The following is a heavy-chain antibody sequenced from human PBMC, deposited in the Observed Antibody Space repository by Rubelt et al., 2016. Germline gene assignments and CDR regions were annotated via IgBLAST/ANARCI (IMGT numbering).Heavy chain of an antibody. D-gene: IGHD3-3*01. J-gene: IGHJ6*02. CDR1: GFTFSSYA. CDR2: ISGSGGST. V-gene: IGHV3-23*01. CDR3: ARDPITIFGVVIRYYYGMDV. Sequence: VLPGGSLRLSCAASGFTFSSYAMSWVRQAPGKGLEWVSVISGSGGSTYYADSVKGRFTISRDNSKNTLYLEMNSLRAEDTAVYYCARDPITIFGVVIRYYYGMDVWSQGTTVTVSS.